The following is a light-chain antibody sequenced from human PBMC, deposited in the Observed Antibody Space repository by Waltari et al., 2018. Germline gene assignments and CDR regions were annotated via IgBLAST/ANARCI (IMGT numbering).Light chain of an antibody. CDR3: EAWDDTLNGPV. V-gene: IGLV1-44*01. J-gene: IGLJ3*02. Sequence: SVLTQPPSASGTPGQRVTMSCPGSTSNIGSNHLIWYHQLPGTAPKPLMYNNDQRPSGVPDRFSGSKSATSASLAISGLQSEDEADYFCEAWDDTLNGPVFGGGTKSTVL. CDR2: NND. CDR1: TSNIGSNH.